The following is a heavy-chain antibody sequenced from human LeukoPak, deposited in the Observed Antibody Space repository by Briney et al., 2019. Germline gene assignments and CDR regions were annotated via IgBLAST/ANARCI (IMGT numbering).Heavy chain of an antibody. V-gene: IGHV3-21*01. D-gene: IGHD2-15*01. CDR1: GFTFSSYS. J-gene: IGHJ6*03. CDR3: AKDQGCSGGSCYSIYYYYYMDV. CDR2: ISSSSTYI. Sequence: PGGSLRLSCAASGFTFSSYSMNWVRQAPGKGLEWVSSISSSSTYIYYADSLKGRFTISRDNAKNSLYLQMNSLRAEDTAVYYCAKDQGCSGGSCYSIYYYYYMDVWGKGTTVTISS.